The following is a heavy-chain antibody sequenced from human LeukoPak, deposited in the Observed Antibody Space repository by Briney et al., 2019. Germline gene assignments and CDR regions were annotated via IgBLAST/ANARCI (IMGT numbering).Heavy chain of an antibody. CDR2: IYYSGST. Sequence: SETLSLTCTVSGGSISSSSYYWGWIRQPPGKGLEWIGSIYYSGSTYYNPSLKSRVTISVDTSKNQFSLKLSSVTAADMAVYYCARHVYRYDHRSDFDYWGQGTLVTVSS. V-gene: IGHV4-39*01. D-gene: IGHD5-12*01. J-gene: IGHJ4*02. CDR3: ARHVYRYDHRSDFDY. CDR1: GGSISSSSYY.